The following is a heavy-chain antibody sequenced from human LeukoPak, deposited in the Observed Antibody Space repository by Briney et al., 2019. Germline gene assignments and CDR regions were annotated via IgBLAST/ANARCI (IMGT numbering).Heavy chain of an antibody. CDR1: GGSISSGGYY. CDR2: IYYSGST. J-gene: IGHJ4*02. D-gene: IGHD3-22*01. CDR3: ARFSDSSGYGFDY. V-gene: IGHV4-31*03. Sequence: SETLSLTCTVSGGSISSGGYYWSWIRQHPGKGLEWIGYIYYSGSTNYNPSLKSRVTISVDTSKNQFSLKLSSVTAADTAVYYCARFSDSSGYGFDYWGQGTLVTVSS.